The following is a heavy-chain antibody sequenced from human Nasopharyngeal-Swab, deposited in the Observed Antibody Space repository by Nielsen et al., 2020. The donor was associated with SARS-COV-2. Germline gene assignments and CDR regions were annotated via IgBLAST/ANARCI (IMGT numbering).Heavy chain of an antibody. V-gene: IGHV3-73*01. CDR3: TRCGGGCYSGRDY. J-gene: IGHJ4*02. CDR1: GFSFSDSA. Sequence: GGSLRLSCAASGFSFSDSAIHWVRQASGKELEWVGRIRSKGNNYATAYAASVKGRFIIFRDDPTNTAYLQMNSLKTEDTAVYYCTRCGGGCYSGRDYWGQGTLVTVSS. D-gene: IGHD2-15*01. CDR2: IRSKGNNYAT.